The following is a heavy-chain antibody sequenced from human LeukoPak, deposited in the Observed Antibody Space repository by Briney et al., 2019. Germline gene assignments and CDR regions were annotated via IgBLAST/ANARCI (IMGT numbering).Heavy chain of an antibody. J-gene: IGHJ6*03. Sequence: SQTLSLTCTVSGDSISSGDYYWSWIRQPAGKGLEWIGRISSSGSTNYNPSLKSRVTISVDTSKNQFSLKLSSATAADTAVYYCARDKGYSYGYGYYYYYYMDVWGKGTTVTVSS. CDR1: GDSISSGDYY. D-gene: IGHD5-18*01. CDR3: ARDKGYSYGYGYYYYYYMDV. CDR2: ISSSGST. V-gene: IGHV4-61*02.